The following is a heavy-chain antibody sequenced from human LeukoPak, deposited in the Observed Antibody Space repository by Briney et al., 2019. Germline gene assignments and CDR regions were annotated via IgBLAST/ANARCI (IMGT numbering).Heavy chain of an antibody. Sequence: PGGSLRLSCAASGFTFSSYGMHWVRQAPGKGLEWVAVISYDGSNKYYADSVKGRFTISRDNAKNSLYLQVNSLRAEDTAIYYCARWWRELPSQAAGYWYFDLWGRGTLVTVSS. V-gene: IGHV3-30*03. CDR2: ISYDGSNK. J-gene: IGHJ2*01. D-gene: IGHD1-26*01. CDR1: GFTFSSYG. CDR3: ARWWRELPSQAAGYWYFDL.